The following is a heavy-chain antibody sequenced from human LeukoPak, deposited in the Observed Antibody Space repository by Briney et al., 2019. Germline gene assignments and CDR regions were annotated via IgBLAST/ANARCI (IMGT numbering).Heavy chain of an antibody. V-gene: IGHV3-64D*09. J-gene: IGHJ4*02. CDR1: AFTFSSYA. Sequence: GGSLRLSCSASAFTFSSYAMHWVRQAPGKGLQYVSGISTNGGSTHYADSVKGRFSIPRDNSKNTLYLQMSSLRAEDTAVYYCARTTTPHYYGSGSYALGYWGQGTLVTVPS. CDR3: ARTTTPHYYGSGSYALGY. D-gene: IGHD3-10*01. CDR2: ISTNGGST.